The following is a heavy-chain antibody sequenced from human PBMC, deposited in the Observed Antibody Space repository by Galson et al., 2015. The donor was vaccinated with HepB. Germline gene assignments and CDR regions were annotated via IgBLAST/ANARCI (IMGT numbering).Heavy chain of an antibody. D-gene: IGHD3-3*01. CDR2: ISSSSSTI. CDR1: GFTFSSYS. V-gene: IGHV3-48*01. J-gene: IGHJ6*03. CDR3: ARDAHDDYDFWSGQYYYYMDV. Sequence: SLRLSCAASGFTFSSYSMNWVRQAPGKGLEWVSYISSSSSTIYYADSVKGRFTISRDNAKNSLYLQMNSLRAEDTAVYYCARDAHDDYDFWSGQYYYYMDVWGKGTTVTVSS.